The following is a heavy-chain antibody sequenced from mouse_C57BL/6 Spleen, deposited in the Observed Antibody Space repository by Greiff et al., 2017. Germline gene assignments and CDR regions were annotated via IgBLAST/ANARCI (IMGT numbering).Heavy chain of an antibody. CDR3: ARALNSYAMDY. CDR1: GFTFSDYY. CDR2: ISNGGGST. J-gene: IGHJ4*01. D-gene: IGHD1-3*01. V-gene: IGHV5-12*01. Sequence: EVKVVESGGGLVQPGGSLKLSCAASGFTFSDYYMYWVRQTPEKRLEWVAYISNGGGSTYYPDTVKGRFTISRDNAKNTLYLQMSRLKSEDTAMYYCARALNSYAMDYWGQGTSVTVSS.